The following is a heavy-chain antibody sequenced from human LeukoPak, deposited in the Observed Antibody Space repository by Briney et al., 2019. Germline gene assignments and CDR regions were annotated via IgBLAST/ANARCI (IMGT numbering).Heavy chain of an antibody. J-gene: IGHJ6*02. V-gene: IGHV3-13*01. CDR1: GFTFSSYD. Sequence: GGSLRLSCAASGFTFSSYDMHWVRQATGKGLEWVSAIGTAGDTYYPGSVKGRFTISRENAKNSLYLQMNSLTAADTAVYYCARAPRAITIFGVAGHYYYYGMDVWGQGTTVTVSS. CDR2: IGTAGDT. CDR3: ARAPRAITIFGVAGHYYYYGMDV. D-gene: IGHD3-3*01.